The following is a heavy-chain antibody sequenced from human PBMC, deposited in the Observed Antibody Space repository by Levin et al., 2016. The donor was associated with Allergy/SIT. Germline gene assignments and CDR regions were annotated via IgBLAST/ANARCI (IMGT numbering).Heavy chain of an antibody. V-gene: IGHV3-7*01. J-gene: IGHJ3*02. D-gene: IGHD5-24*01. CDR2: TNPDGSAK. CDR3: ARDFSRDDYLGDAFDI. CDR1: KFTFSTSW. Sequence: GESLKISCAASKFTFSTSWMTWVRQAPGRGLEWVAFTNPDGSAKDYVDSVKGRFIISRDNAKNSLYLQMNSLRAEDTAVYYCARDFSRDDYLGDAFDIWGQGTMVTVSS.